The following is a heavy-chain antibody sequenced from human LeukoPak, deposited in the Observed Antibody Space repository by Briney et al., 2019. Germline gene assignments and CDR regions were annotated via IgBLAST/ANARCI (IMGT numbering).Heavy chain of an antibody. CDR1: GASIKTYY. V-gene: IGHV4-59*01. CDR2: IFYTGTT. CDR3: ARDSGNAPDYFDY. J-gene: IGHJ4*02. Sequence: SETLSLTCTVSGASIKTYYWTWLRQPPGKGLEWLGYIFYTGTTNYNPSLKGRVTISVDTSKNQVSLKVNSVSAADTAVYYCARDSGNAPDYFDYWGQGILVTVSS.